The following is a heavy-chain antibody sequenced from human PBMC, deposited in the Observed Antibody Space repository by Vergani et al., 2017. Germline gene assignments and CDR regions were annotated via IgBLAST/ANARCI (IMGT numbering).Heavy chain of an antibody. CDR1: GGTFSSYA. CDR3: ARDLGITMVRGAFDY. J-gene: IGHJ4*02. D-gene: IGHD3-10*01. V-gene: IGHV1-69*12. CDR2: FIPIFGTA. Sequence: QVQLVQSGAEVQKPGSSVKVSCKASGGTFSSYAISWVRQAPGQGLEWMGGFIPIFGTANYAQKFQGRVTITADESTSTAYMELSSLRSEDTAVYYCARDLGITMVRGAFDYWGQGTLVTVSS.